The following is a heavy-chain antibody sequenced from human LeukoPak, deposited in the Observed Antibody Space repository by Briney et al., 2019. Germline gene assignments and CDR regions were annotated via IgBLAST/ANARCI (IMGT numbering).Heavy chain of an antibody. D-gene: IGHD3-10*01. V-gene: IGHV4-31*03. J-gene: IGHJ5*02. CDR2: IYYSGFT. CDR1: GDSIRDTGAY. CDR3: ARYGLGTYRFDP. Sequence: SETLSLTCSVSGDSIRDTGAYWSWIRQHRGKGLEWIGYIYYSGFTQYNPTLKGRVTISVDRSKNQFSLNLNSVTAADTAVYYCARYGLGTYRFDPWGQGTLVTVSS.